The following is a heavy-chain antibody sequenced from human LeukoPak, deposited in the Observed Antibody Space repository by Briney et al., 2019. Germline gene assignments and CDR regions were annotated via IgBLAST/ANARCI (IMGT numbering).Heavy chain of an antibody. CDR1: GGSISSGGYY. CDR3: ARGSVFYYGSGSPSRAFDY. CDR2: IYHSGST. J-gene: IGHJ4*02. Sequence: PSQTLSLTCTVSGGSISSGGYYWSWIRQPPGKGLEWIGYIYHSGSTCYNPSLKSRVTISVDRSKNQFSLKLSSVTATDTAVYYCARGSVFYYGSGSPSRAFDYWGQGTLVTVSS. D-gene: IGHD3-10*01. V-gene: IGHV4-30-2*01.